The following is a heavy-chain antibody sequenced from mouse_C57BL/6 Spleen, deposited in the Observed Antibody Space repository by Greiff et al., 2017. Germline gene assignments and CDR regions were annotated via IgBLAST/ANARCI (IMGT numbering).Heavy chain of an antibody. CDR3: ARGYCSKNYAMDY. CDR1: GYAFSSYW. J-gene: IGHJ4*01. V-gene: IGHV1-80*01. CDR2: IYPGDGDT. Sequence: QVQLQQSGAELVKPGASVKISCKASGYAFSSYWMNWVKQRPGQGLEWIGQIYPGDGDTNYNGKFKGKATLTADKSSSTAYMQLSSLTSEDSAVYYCARGYCSKNYAMDYWGQGTSVTVSS. D-gene: IGHD2-5*01.